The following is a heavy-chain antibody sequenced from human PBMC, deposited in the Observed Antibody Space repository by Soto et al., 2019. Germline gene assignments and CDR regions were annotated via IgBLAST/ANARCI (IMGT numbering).Heavy chain of an antibody. Sequence: NPSETLSLTCTVSGGSISSYYWSWIRQPPGKGLEWIGYIYYSGSTNYNPSLKSRVAISVDTSKNQFSLKLSSVTAADTAVYYCARGWSSSWYYFDYWGQGTLVTVSS. D-gene: IGHD6-13*01. CDR3: ARGWSSSWYYFDY. CDR2: IYYSGST. J-gene: IGHJ4*02. V-gene: IGHV4-59*01. CDR1: GGSISSYY.